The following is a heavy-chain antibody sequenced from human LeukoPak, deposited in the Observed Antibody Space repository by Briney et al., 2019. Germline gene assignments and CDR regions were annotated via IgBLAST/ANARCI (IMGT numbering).Heavy chain of an antibody. CDR2: VSYDGSNK. CDR1: GFTFSSYA. V-gene: IGHV3-30*14. D-gene: IGHD5-12*01. Sequence: GGSLRLSCATSGFTFSSYAIHWVRQAPAKGLEWVAVVSYDGSNKYYADSVKGRFTISRDNSKNTLYLHMNSLRAEDTAVYYCTSTYSGYDYFDYWGQGTLVTVSS. J-gene: IGHJ4*02. CDR3: TSTYSGYDYFDY.